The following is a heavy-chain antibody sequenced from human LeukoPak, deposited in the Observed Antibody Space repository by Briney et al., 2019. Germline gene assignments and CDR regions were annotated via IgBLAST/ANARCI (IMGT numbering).Heavy chain of an antibody. CDR2: INSDGSST. D-gene: IGHD3-16*01. J-gene: IGHJ3*01. V-gene: IGHV3-74*01. Sequence: GGSLRLSCAASGFTFRNYWMHWVRLAPGKGLVWVSRINSDGSSTNYADSVKGRFTISRDNAKNTLYLQMSSLRAEDTAVYYCVRGKDGVWAFDVWGQGTLVTVSS. CDR1: GFTFRNYW. CDR3: VRGKDGVWAFDV.